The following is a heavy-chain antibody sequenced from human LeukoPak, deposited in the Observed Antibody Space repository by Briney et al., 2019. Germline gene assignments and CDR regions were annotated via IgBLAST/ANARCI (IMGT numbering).Heavy chain of an antibody. V-gene: IGHV4-59*01. Sequence: PSETLSLTCTVSGGSMTNYYWSWMRQPPGKGLESIGYIYYSGSTNYNPSLKSRVTISIDTSKKQFSLKVNSVTAADTAIYYCARFSTGGGWTAQLDYWGQGTLVTVSS. D-gene: IGHD6-19*01. J-gene: IGHJ4*02. CDR2: IYYSGST. CDR1: GGSMTNYY. CDR3: ARFSTGGGWTAQLDY.